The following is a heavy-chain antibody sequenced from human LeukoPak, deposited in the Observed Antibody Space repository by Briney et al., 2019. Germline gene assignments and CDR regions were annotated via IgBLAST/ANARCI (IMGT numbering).Heavy chain of an antibody. CDR1: GGSISSYY. CDR2: IYYSGST. Sequence: PSETLSLTCTVSGGSISSYYWSWIRQPPGKGLEWIGYIYYSGSTNYNPSLKSRVTISVDTSKNQFSLKLSSVTAADTAVYYCARLDTAMVAYYFDYWGQGTLVPVSS. V-gene: IGHV4-59*08. D-gene: IGHD5-18*01. J-gene: IGHJ4*02. CDR3: ARLDTAMVAYYFDY.